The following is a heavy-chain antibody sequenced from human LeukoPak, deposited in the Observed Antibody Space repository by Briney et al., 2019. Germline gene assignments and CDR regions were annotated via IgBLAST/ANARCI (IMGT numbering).Heavy chain of an antibody. CDR1: GFTFSSYE. D-gene: IGHD6-19*01. CDR2: ISSSGSTI. Sequence: GGSLRLSCAASGFTFSSYEMNWVRQAPGKGLEWVSYISSSGSTIYYADSVKGRFTISRDNAKNSLYLQMNSLRAEDTAVYYCARRSGIAVAGAFDYWGQGTLVTVSS. J-gene: IGHJ4*02. CDR3: ARRSGIAVAGAFDY. V-gene: IGHV3-48*03.